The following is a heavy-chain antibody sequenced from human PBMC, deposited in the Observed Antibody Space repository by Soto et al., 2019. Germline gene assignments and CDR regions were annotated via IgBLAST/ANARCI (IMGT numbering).Heavy chain of an antibody. J-gene: IGHJ6*02. CDR3: ARVAKGYDFWSGYTSYYYYYGMDV. CDR1: GYTFTGYY. CDR2: INPNSGGT. D-gene: IGHD3-3*01. Sequence: KVSCKASGYTFTGYYMHWVRQAPGQGLEWMGWINPNSGGTNYAQKFQGRVTMTGDTSISTAYMGLSRLRSDDTAVYYCARVAKGYDFWSGYTSYYYYYGMDVWGQGTTVTVSS. V-gene: IGHV1-2*02.